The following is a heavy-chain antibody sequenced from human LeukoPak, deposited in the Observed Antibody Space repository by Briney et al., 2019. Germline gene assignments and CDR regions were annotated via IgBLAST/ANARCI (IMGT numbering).Heavy chain of an antibody. D-gene: IGHD3-9*01. CDR1: GFTFSSYE. V-gene: IGHV3-48*03. CDR3: ARGPPGPGYDILTGYYTGGNWFDP. Sequence: GGSLRLSCAASGFTFSSYEMNWVRQAPGKGLEWVSYISSSGSTMYYADSVKGRFTISRDNAKNSLSLQMNSLRAEDTAVCYCARGPPGPGYDILTGYYTGGNWFDPWGQGTLVTVSS. J-gene: IGHJ5*02. CDR2: ISSSGSTM.